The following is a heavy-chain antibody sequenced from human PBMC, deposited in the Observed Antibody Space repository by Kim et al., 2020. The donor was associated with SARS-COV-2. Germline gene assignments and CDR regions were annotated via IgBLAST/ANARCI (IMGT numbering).Heavy chain of an antibody. V-gene: IGHV4-34*01. CDR3: ARLSWSNIVVVPAAHPIDY. CDR1: GGSFSGYC. J-gene: IGHJ4*02. Sequence: SETLSLTCAVYGGSFSGYCWSWIRQPPGKGLEWIGEINHSGSTNYNPSLKSRVTISVDTSKNQFSLKLSSVTAADTAVYYCARLSWSNIVVVPAAHPIDYWGQGTLVTVSS. D-gene: IGHD2-2*01. CDR2: INHSGST.